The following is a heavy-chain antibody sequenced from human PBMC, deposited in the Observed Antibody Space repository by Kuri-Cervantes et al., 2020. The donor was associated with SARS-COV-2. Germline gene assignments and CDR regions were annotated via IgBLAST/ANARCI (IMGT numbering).Heavy chain of an antibody. CDR1: GGTFSSYA. CDR2: IIPIFGTA. CDR3: ARDLGPNSSSWQFDI. Sequence: SVKVSCKASGGTFSSYAISWVRQALGQGLEWMGGIIPIFGTANYAQKFQGRVTMTRDTSISTAYMELSRLRSDDTAVYYCARDLGPNSSSWQFDIWGQGTMVTVSS. D-gene: IGHD6-13*01. V-gene: IGHV1-69*05. J-gene: IGHJ3*02.